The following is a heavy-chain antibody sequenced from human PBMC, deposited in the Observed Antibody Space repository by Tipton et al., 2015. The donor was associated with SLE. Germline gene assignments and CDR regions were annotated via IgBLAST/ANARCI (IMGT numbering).Heavy chain of an antibody. CDR3: AREGSYHWFDP. J-gene: IGHJ5*02. D-gene: IGHD3-16*01. CDR1: GDAITNNNFY. Sequence: TLSLTCTVSGDAITNNNFYWDWVRQPPGKGLEWIGSIFHLGTTSYNPSLKSRLTISLEKSQNQFSLKLSSVTAADTAVYYCAREGSYHWFDPWGQGTLVTVSS. V-gene: IGHV4-39*07. CDR2: IFHLGTT.